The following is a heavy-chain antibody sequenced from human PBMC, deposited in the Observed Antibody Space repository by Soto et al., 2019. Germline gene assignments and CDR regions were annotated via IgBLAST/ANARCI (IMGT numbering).Heavy chain of an antibody. CDR1: GGSISSVDYY. CDR2: IYYSGST. CDR3: ASSPIVVVAATREEAYFFDY. J-gene: IGHJ4*02. V-gene: IGHV4-30-4*01. Sequence: SETLSLTCTVSGGSISSVDYYWSWIRQPPGKGLEWIGYIYYSGSTYYNPSLKSRVTISVDTSKNQFSLKLSSVTAADTAVYYCASSPIVVVAATREEAYFFDYWGQGTLVTVSS. D-gene: IGHD2-15*01.